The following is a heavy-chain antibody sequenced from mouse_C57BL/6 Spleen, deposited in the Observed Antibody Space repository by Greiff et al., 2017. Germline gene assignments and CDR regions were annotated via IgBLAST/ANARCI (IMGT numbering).Heavy chain of an antibody. CDR3: ARGNYYAMDY. Sequence: VQLQQPGAELVRPGSSVKLSCKASGYTFTSYWMDWVKQRPGQGLEWIGNIYPSDSETNYNQKFKDKATLTVDKSSSTAYMQLSSLTSEDSAVYYCARGNYYAMDYWGQGTSVTVSS. CDR2: IYPSDSET. CDR1: GYTFTSYW. J-gene: IGHJ4*01. V-gene: IGHV1-61*01.